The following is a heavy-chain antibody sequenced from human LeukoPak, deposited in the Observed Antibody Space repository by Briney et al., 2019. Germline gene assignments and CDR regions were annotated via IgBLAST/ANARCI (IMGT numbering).Heavy chain of an antibody. D-gene: IGHD3-10*01. J-gene: IGHJ6*02. CDR1: GLPYRIFW. CDR2: LIHVGNST. Sequence: GGSVSLLCGASGLPYRIFWKLCAPHPRGRARVEVSYLIHVGNSTRYADSVKDRFTVSRDNGKNKLYLQMNSLRAEDTAVYYCARGSLGGSGSYRLFYYYGMDVWGQATTVTV. V-gene: IGHV3-74*01. CDR3: ARGSLGGSGSYRLFYYYGMDV.